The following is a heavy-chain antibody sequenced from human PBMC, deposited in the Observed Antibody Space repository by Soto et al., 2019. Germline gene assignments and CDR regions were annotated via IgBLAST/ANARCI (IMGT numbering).Heavy chain of an antibody. J-gene: IGHJ3*02. CDR3: ASRGGDIVVVVAANDAFDI. CDR2: ISYDGSNK. D-gene: IGHD2-15*01. V-gene: IGHV3-30-3*01. Sequence: PGGSLRLSCAASGFTFSSYAMHWVRQAPGKGLEWVAVISYDGSNKYYADSVKGRFTISRDNSKNTLYLQMNSLRAEDTAVYYCASRGGDIVVVVAANDAFDIWGQGTMVTVSS. CDR1: GFTFSSYA.